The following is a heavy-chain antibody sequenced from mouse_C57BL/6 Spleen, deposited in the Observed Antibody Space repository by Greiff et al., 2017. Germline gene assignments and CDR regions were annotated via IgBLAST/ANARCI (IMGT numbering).Heavy chain of an antibody. V-gene: IGHV3-6*01. D-gene: IGHD1-1*01. J-gene: IGHJ2*01. CDR3: ASRGSSPFDY. CDR2: ISYDGSN. Sequence: EVQLQESGPGLVKPSQSLSLTCSVTGYSITSGYYWNWIRQFPGNKLEWMGYISYDGSNNYNPSLKNRISITRDTSKNQFFLKLNSVTTEDTATXYCASRGSSPFDYWGQGTTLTVSS. CDR1: GYSITSGYY.